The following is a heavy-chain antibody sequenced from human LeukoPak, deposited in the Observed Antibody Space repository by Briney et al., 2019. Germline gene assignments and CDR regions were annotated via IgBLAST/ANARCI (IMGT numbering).Heavy chain of an antibody. V-gene: IGHV5-51*01. J-gene: IGHJ3*02. D-gene: IGHD6-13*01. CDR3: AIHRGSSWDHDAFDI. Sequence: GESLKISCKGSGYSFTSYWIGWVRQMPGKGLEWMGIIYPGDSDTRYSPSFQGQVTISADKSISTAYLQWSSLKASDTAMYYCAIHRGSSWDHDAFDIWGQGTMVTVSS. CDR1: GYSFTSYW. CDR2: IYPGDSDT.